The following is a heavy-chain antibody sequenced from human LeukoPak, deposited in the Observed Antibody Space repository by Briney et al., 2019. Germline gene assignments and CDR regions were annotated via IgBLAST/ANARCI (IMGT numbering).Heavy chain of an antibody. CDR2: INAGNGNT. Sequence: GASVKVSCKASGYTFTSYAMHWVRQAPGQRLEWMGWINAGNGNTKYSQKFQGRVTITRDTSASTAYMELSSLRSEDTAVYYCAGGMLYGDCIYYYGMDVWGQGTTVTVSS. V-gene: IGHV1-3*01. CDR1: GYTFTSYA. CDR3: AGGMLYGDCIYYYGMDV. D-gene: IGHD4-17*01. J-gene: IGHJ6*02.